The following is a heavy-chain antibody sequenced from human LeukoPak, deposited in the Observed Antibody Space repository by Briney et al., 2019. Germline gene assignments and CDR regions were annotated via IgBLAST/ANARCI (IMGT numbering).Heavy chain of an antibody. CDR3: ARRDASSGYAFDV. V-gene: IGHV4-39*01. CDR2: VVYTVIT. D-gene: IGHD6-13*01. Sequence: TSETLSLTCTVSGGSISSSSHHWRWIRQPPGKRLEWIGSVVYTVITYYTASLKSRVSISADTSKSQFSLKLTSVTAAGTAVYYCARRDASSGYAFDVWGQGTMVTVSS. CDR1: GGSISSSSHH. J-gene: IGHJ3*01.